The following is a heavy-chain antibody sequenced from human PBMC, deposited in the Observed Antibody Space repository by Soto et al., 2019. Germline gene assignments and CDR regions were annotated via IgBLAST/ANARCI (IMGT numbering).Heavy chain of an antibody. Sequence: GASVKVSCKASGGTFSSYAISWARQAPGQGLEWMGGIIPIFGTANYAQKFQGRVTITADESTSTAYMELSSLRSEDTAVYYCARDPNYYGSGDLDYWGQGTLVTVSS. CDR1: GGTFSSYA. D-gene: IGHD3-10*01. CDR2: IIPIFGTA. CDR3: ARDPNYYGSGDLDY. V-gene: IGHV1-69*13. J-gene: IGHJ4*02.